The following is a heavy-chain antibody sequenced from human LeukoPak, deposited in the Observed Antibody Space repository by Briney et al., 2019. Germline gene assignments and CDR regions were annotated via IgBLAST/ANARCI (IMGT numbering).Heavy chain of an antibody. CDR3: TKNAGRGRDSDY. Sequence: PSGTLSLTCTVSGGSISSYYWSWIRQPPGRGLEWIGYIFYNGSTNYNPSLKSRVTISVDTSNNQFSLKLSSLTAADTAIYYCTKNAGRGRDSDYWSQGTLVTVS. J-gene: IGHJ4*02. CDR1: GGSISSYY. V-gene: IGHV4-59*01. CDR2: IFYNGST. D-gene: IGHD5-24*01.